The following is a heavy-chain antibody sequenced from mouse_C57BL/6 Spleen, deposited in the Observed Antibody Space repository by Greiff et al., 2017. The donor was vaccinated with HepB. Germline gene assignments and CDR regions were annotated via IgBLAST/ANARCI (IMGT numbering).Heavy chain of an antibody. J-gene: IGHJ4*01. D-gene: IGHD1-1*01. CDR1: GYTFTSYW. Sequence: QVQLQQPGAELVKPGASVKLSCKASGYTFTSYWMHWVKQRPGQGLEWIGMIHPNSGSTNYNEKFKSKATLTVNKSSSTAYMLLSSLTSEDSAVYYCASPYYGSSYNAMDYWGQGTSVTVSS. CDR3: ASPYYGSSYNAMDY. V-gene: IGHV1-64*01. CDR2: IHPNSGST.